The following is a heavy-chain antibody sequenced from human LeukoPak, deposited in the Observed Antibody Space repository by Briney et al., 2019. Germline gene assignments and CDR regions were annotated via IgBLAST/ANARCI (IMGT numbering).Heavy chain of an antibody. Sequence: AETLSLTCTVSGGSISSYYWSWIRQPPGKGLEWIGYIYYSGSTNYNPSLKSRVTTSVDTSKNQFSLKLSSVTAADTAVYYCARLYDSWSGYYMGGYYFDYWGQASLVSVSS. CDR3: ARLYDSWSGYYMGGYYFDY. CDR1: GGSISSYY. D-gene: IGHD3-3*01. CDR2: IYYSGST. J-gene: IGHJ4*01. V-gene: IGHV4-59*08.